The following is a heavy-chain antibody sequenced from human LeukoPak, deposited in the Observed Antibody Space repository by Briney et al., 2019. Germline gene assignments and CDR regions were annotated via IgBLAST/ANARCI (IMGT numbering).Heavy chain of an antibody. Sequence: SETLSLTCTVSGGSVSSGSYYWSWIRQPPGKGLEWIGYVYYSGINNYNTSLKSRITISVATSKHQFSLKLRSVTAAATAVYSCARVFGYYDILTCYVTHSAIDYWGQGTLVTVSS. CDR1: GGSVSSGSYY. V-gene: IGHV4-61*01. CDR3: ARVFGYYDILTCYVTHSAIDY. D-gene: IGHD3-9*01. J-gene: IGHJ4*02. CDR2: VYYSGIN.